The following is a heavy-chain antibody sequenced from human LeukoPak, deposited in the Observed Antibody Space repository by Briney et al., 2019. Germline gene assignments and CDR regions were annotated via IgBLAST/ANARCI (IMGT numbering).Heavy chain of an antibody. CDR1: GFTFSSYW. CDR2: IKQDGSEK. V-gene: IGHV3-7*01. CDR3: ASGRQLGY. Sequence: GGSLRLSCAASGFTFSSYWMSWVRQAPGKGLECVANIKQDGSEKYYVDSVRGRFTISRDNDKNSLYLQMNSLRAEDAAVYYCASGRQLGYWGQGTLVTVSS. D-gene: IGHD6-13*01. J-gene: IGHJ4*02.